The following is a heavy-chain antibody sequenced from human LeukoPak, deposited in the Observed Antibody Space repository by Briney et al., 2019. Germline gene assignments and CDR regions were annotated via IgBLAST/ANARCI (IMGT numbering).Heavy chain of an antibody. Sequence: PSETLSLTCAVYGGSFSGYYWSWIRQPPGKGLEWIGEINHSGSTNYNPSLKSRVTISVDTSKNQFSLKLSSVTAADTAVYYCARWYYYGSGSYYQGLYYYYGMDVWGQGTTVTVSS. CDR2: INHSGST. CDR3: ARWYYYGSGSYYQGLYYYYGMDV. CDR1: GGSFSGYY. D-gene: IGHD3-10*01. V-gene: IGHV4-34*01. J-gene: IGHJ6*02.